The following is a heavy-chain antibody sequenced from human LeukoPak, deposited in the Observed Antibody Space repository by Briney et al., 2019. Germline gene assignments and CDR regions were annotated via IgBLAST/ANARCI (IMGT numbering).Heavy chain of an antibody. CDR2: INSDGSST. V-gene: IGHV3-74*01. Sequence: PGGSLRLSCAASGFTFSSYWMHWVRQAPGKGLVWVSHINSDGSSTTYADSVKGRFTISRDNAKNSLYLQMNSLRAEDTAVYYCARGGFFDWFDPWGQGTLVTVSS. J-gene: IGHJ5*02. D-gene: IGHD3-16*01. CDR3: ARGGFFDWFDP. CDR1: GFTFSSYW.